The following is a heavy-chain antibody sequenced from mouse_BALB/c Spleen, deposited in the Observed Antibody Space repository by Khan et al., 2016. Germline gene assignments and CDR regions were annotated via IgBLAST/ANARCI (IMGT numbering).Heavy chain of an antibody. D-gene: IGHD2-12*01. CDR3: AREALNDDCAFDY. CDR1: GYTFTDYA. J-gene: IGHJ4*01. V-gene: IGHV1S137*01. Sequence: QVQLQQPGAELVRPGVSVKISCTGSGYTFTDYAMHWVKQSHAKSLEWIGVISTYYGDTSYNQKFEGKATMTADTSSNTAYMELARLTSEDSAIYYGAREALNDDCAFDYWGQGTSVTVSS. CDR2: ISTYYGDT.